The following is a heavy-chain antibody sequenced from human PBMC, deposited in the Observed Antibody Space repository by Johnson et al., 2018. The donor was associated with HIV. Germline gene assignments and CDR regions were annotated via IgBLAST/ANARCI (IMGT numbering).Heavy chain of an antibody. Sequence: VHLVESGGGLVKPGGSLRLSCAASGFTFSNAWMSWVRQAPGKGLEWVGRIKSKTDGGTTDYAAPVKGRFTISRDDSKNTLYLQMNSLKTEDTAVYYCTESGSYHPPDAFDIWGQGTMFTVSS. D-gene: IGHD1-26*01. CDR1: GFTFSNAW. CDR3: TESGSYHPPDAFDI. J-gene: IGHJ3*02. CDR2: IKSKTDGGTT. V-gene: IGHV3-15*01.